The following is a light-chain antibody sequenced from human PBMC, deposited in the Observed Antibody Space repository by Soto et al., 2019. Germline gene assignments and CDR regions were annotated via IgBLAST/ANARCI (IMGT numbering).Light chain of an antibody. CDR1: QSVSSSY. CDR3: QQYGSSPLT. CDR2: GAS. V-gene: IGKV3-20*01. Sequence: ALTQSPSTLSLSPGARAPLSCRASQSVSSSYLAWYQQKPGQAPRLLIYGASSRATGIPDRFSGSGSGTDFTLTISRLEPEDFAVYYCQQYGSSPLTFGGGTKVDI. J-gene: IGKJ4*01.